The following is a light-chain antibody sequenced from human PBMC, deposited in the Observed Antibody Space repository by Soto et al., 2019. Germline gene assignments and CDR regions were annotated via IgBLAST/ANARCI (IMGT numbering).Light chain of an antibody. V-gene: IGKV3-11*01. CDR2: DAS. J-gene: IGKJ1*01. Sequence: DIQLTQSPASLSLSLGERATLSCQASQGIGSYLAWYQQRPGKAPKLLILDASSLATGIPARFSGSGSGTDFTFTISSLQSEDIAVYYCQQHGNSPRTFGRGTKVDIK. CDR1: QGIGSY. CDR3: QQHGNSPRT.